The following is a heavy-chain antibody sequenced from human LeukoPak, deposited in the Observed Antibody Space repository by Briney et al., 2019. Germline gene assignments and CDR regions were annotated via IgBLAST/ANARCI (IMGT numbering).Heavy chain of an antibody. CDR3: ARTMVATTRWFDP. CDR2: ISASGSTI. D-gene: IGHD1-26*01. Sequence: PEGSLRLSCAASGFTFNPYEMTWVRQAPGKGLEWISYISASGSTIYYADSVKGRFTTSRDNAKNSLFLQMNSLRAEDTAVYYCARTMVATTRWFDPWGQGTLVTVSS. CDR1: GFTFNPYE. V-gene: IGHV3-48*03. J-gene: IGHJ5*02.